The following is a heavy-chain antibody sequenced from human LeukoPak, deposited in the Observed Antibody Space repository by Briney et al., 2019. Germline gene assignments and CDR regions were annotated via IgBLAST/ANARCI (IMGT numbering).Heavy chain of an antibody. CDR3: ARDPKMIDAFDI. CDR2: IYYSGST. D-gene: IGHD3-22*01. J-gene: IGHJ3*02. Sequence: SETLSLTCTVSGGSISSSSYYWGWIRQPPGNGLEWIGSIYYSGSTYYNPSLKSRVTISVDTSKNQFSLKLSSVTAADTAVYYCARDPKMIDAFDIWGQGTMVTVSS. CDR1: GGSISSSSYY. V-gene: IGHV4-39*07.